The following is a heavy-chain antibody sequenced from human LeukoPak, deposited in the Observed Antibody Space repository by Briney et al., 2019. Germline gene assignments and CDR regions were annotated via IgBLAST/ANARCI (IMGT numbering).Heavy chain of an antibody. J-gene: IGHJ6*02. CDR3: ARSREMESPSGMDV. Sequence: PGGSLRLSCAASGYKFNSYAMVWVRQAPGKGLEWVSGITDSGGTTYYADSVKGRFTISRDNSKSTLYLQMNSLRAEDTAVYYCARSREMESPSGMDVWGQGTTVTVSS. D-gene: IGHD5-24*01. CDR1: GYKFNSYA. V-gene: IGHV3-23*01. CDR2: ITDSGGTT.